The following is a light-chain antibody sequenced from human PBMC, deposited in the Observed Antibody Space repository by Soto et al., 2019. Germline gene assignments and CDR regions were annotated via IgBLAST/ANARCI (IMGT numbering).Light chain of an antibody. Sequence: EVVLTQSPATLSLSPGERATLSCRASQAVPSYLAWYQQKPGQAPRLLIYDISNRATGIPARFSGSGSGTDFTLPFSSLEPEDVAVYYCHQRNSWPRSTFGQGTKLEIK. J-gene: IGKJ2*02. V-gene: IGKV3-11*01. CDR1: QAVPSY. CDR3: HQRNSWPRST. CDR2: DIS.